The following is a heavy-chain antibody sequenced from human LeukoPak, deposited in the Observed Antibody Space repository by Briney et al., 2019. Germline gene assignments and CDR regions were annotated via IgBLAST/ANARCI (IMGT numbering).Heavy chain of an antibody. V-gene: IGHV1-18*04. CDR1: GYTLTGYY. Sequence: ASVKVSCKASGYTLTGYYMHWVRQAPGQGLEWMGWISAYNGNTNYAQKLQGRVTMTTDTSTSTAYMELRSLRSDDTAVYYCAREETGNYTWGQGTLVTVSS. CDR2: ISAYNGNT. CDR3: AREETGNYT. J-gene: IGHJ4*02. D-gene: IGHD1-7*01.